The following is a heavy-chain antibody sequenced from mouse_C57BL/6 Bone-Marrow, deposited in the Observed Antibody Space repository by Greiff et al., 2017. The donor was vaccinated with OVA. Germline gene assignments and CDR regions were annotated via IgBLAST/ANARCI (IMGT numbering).Heavy chain of an antibody. CDR2: IRNKANNHAT. V-gene: IGHV6-6*01. D-gene: IGHD1-1*01. Sequence: EVKLVESGGGLVQPGGSMKLSCAASGFTFSDAWMDWVRQSPEKGLEWVAEIRNKANNHATYYAESVKGRFTISRDDSKSSVYLQMNSLRAEDTGIYYCTRDYGSSTGYFDYWGQGTTLTVSS. J-gene: IGHJ2*01. CDR3: TRDYGSSTGYFDY. CDR1: GFTFSDAW.